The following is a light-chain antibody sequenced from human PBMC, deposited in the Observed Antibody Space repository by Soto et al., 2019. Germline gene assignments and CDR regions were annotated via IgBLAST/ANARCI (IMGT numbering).Light chain of an antibody. J-gene: IGLJ2*01. CDR1: SSDVGTFNL. V-gene: IGLV2-23*01. CDR3: CSYVGTRTVL. CDR2: EGS. Sequence: QSALTQPASVSGSPGQSITISCTGSSSDVGTFNLISWYQQYPGKAPKLMIYEGSKRPSGVSNRFSGSKSGNTASLTISGLRAEDEADYYCCSYVGTRTVLFGGGTKLTVL.